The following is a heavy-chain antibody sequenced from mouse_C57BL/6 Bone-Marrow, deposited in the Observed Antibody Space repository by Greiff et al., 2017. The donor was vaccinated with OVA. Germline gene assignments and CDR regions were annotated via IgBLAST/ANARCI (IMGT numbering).Heavy chain of an antibody. D-gene: IGHD1-1*01. CDR3: ARSGPVYYGSSYGY. CDR1: GYTFTGYW. J-gene: IGHJ2*01. V-gene: IGHV1-9*01. Sequence: VKLMESGAELLKPGASVKLSCKATGYTFTGYWIEWVKQRPGHGLEWIGEILPGSGSTNYNEKFKGKATFTADTSSNTAYMQLSSLTTEDSAIYYCARSGPVYYGSSYGYWGQGTTLTVSS. CDR2: ILPGSGST.